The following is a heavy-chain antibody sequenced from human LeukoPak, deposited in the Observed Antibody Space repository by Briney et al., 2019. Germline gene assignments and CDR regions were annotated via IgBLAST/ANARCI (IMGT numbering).Heavy chain of an antibody. V-gene: IGHV4-38-2*01. CDR2: IYHSGST. Sequence: SETLSLTCAVSGYSISSGYYWGWLRQPPGKGLEWIGSIYHSGSTYYNPSLKSRVTISVDTSKNQFSLKLSSVTAADTAVYYCAILSSSSSDYWGQGTLVTVSS. CDR1: GYSISSGYY. CDR3: AILSSSSSDY. J-gene: IGHJ4*02. D-gene: IGHD6-6*01.